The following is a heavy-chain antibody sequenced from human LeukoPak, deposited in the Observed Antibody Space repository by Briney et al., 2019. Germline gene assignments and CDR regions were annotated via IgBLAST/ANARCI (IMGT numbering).Heavy chain of an antibody. J-gene: IGHJ5*02. CDR3: ARGFASGWYSRYDP. D-gene: IGHD6-19*01. CDR2: VYHTGST. V-gene: IGHV4-61*08. Sequence: SETLSLTCTVSGDPVSRGGYYWSWIRQPPGKELEWIGYVYHTGSTNYNPSLKSRVTISVDTSKNEFSLKMTSVTAADTAVYYCARGFASGWYSRYDPWGQGTLVIVSS. CDR1: GDPVSRGGYY.